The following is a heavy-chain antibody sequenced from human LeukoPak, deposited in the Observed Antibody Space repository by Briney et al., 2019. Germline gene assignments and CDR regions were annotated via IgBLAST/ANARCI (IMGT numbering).Heavy chain of an antibody. Sequence: PGGSLRLSCAASGFTFSSSAMSWVRQVPGKGLEWVSGISASGGSTYYADSVKGRFTISRDNSKNTLFLQMYSLRAEDTAVYFCARLYYDILTAIRNWGQGTLVTVSS. J-gene: IGHJ4*02. CDR1: GFTFSSSA. CDR2: ISASGGST. V-gene: IGHV3-23*01. D-gene: IGHD3-9*01. CDR3: ARLYYDILTAIRN.